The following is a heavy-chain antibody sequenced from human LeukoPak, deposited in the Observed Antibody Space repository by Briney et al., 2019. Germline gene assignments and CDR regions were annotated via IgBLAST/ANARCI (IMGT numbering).Heavy chain of an antibody. J-gene: IGHJ4*02. D-gene: IGHD3-22*01. Sequence: QPGRSLRLSCAASGFTFSSYGMHWVRQAPGKGLEWVAVISYDGSNKYYADSVGGRFTISRDNSKNTLYLQMNSLRAEDTAVYYCAKDSSGYRNYFDYWGQGTLVTVSS. CDR2: ISYDGSNK. CDR3: AKDSSGYRNYFDY. V-gene: IGHV3-30*18. CDR1: GFTFSSYG.